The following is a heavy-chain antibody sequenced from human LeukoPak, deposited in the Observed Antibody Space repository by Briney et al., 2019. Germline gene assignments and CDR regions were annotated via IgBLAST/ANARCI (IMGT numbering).Heavy chain of an antibody. V-gene: IGHV3-30*18. CDR1: GFTFSSYG. D-gene: IGHD3-16*02. CDR2: ISYDGSNK. J-gene: IGHJ4*02. Sequence: PGGSLRLSGAASGFTFSSYGMHWVRQAPGKGLEWVAVISYDGSNKYYADSEKGRFTISRDNSKNTLYLQMNSLRAEDTAVYYCAKDLMITFGGVIAPDYWGQGTLVTVSS. CDR3: AKDLMITFGGVIAPDY.